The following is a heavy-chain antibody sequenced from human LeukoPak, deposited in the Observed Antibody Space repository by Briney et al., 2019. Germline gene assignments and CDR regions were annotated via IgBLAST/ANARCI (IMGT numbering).Heavy chain of an antibody. D-gene: IGHD3-10*02. V-gene: IGHV3-23*01. J-gene: IGHJ6*04. CDR3: AELGITMIGGV. CDR2: ISGSGGNT. CDR1: RFTFSNYA. Sequence: GGSLRLSCAASRFTFSNYAMNWVRQAPGKGLEWVSAISGSGGNTYYADSAKGRFTISRDNSKNTLYLQMNSLRAEDTAVYYCAELGITMIGGVWGKGSTVTISS.